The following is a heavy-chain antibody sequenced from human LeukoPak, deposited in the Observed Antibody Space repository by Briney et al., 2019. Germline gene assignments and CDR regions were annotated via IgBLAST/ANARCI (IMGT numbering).Heavy chain of an antibody. D-gene: IGHD5-18*01. V-gene: IGHV3-23*01. Sequence: GGSLRLSCAASGFTFSSYAMSWVRQAPGKGLEWVSGVSGTSGSTYYADSVKGRFTISRDNSKNTLYLQMNSLRAEDTAVYYCAKAELWLWYFDYWGQGTLVTVSS. CDR3: AKAELWLWYFDY. J-gene: IGHJ4*02. CDR2: VSGTSGST. CDR1: GFTFSSYA.